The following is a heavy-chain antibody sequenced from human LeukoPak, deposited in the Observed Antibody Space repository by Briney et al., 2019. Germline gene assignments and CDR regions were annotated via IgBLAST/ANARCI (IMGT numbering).Heavy chain of an antibody. J-gene: IGHJ4*02. CDR3: AAFYYSAFFDY. Sequence: PGGSLRLSCAASGFTFSDYYMSWIRQAPGKGLEWVAYISGSNSYTNYADSVKGRFTISRDNAKNSLYLQMNSLRAEDTAVYYCAAFYYSAFFDYWGLGTVVTVSS. V-gene: IGHV3-11*03. CDR1: GFTFSDYY. D-gene: IGHD4/OR15-4a*01. CDR2: ISGSNSYT.